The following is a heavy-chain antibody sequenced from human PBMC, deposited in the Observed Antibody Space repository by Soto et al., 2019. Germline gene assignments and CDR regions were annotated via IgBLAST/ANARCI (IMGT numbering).Heavy chain of an antibody. CDR1: GYFFAGYW. D-gene: IGHD6-13*01. Sequence: VQLVQSGTEVKKPGESLKISCKGSGYFFAGYWIAWVRQMPGKGLEWMGNIYPDNSNTKYSRSFQGQVTISADKSSSTAYLQWSSLKVSDTAIYYCARQGAAVPTVPLIWFDPWGQGTLVTVSS. CDR2: IYPDNSNT. J-gene: IGHJ5*02. V-gene: IGHV5-51*01. CDR3: ARQGAAVPTVPLIWFDP.